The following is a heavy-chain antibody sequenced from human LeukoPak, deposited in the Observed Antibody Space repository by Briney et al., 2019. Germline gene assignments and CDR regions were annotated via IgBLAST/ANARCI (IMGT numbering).Heavy chain of an antibody. D-gene: IGHD3-10*01. CDR3: ARAGYHGSGSYNY. CDR2: INHSGST. V-gene: IGHV4-34*01. CDR1: GGSFSNYY. Sequence: SETLSLTCAVYGGSFSNYYWSWIRQSPGKGLEWIGEINHSGSTNYNPSLKSRVTISVDTSKNQFSLKLSSVTAADTAVYYCARAGYHGSGSYNYWGQGTLVTVSS. J-gene: IGHJ4*02.